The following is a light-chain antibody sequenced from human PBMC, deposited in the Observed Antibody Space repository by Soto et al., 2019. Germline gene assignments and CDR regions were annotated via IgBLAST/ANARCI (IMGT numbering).Light chain of an antibody. CDR1: QTISSW. Sequence: DIQLTQSPSFLSASEGDRVTITCRASQTISSWLAWYQQKPGKAPKLLIYKASTLKSGVPSRFSGSGSGTEFTLTISSLQPDDFATYYCQHYNSYGTFGQGTKVDI. V-gene: IGKV1-5*03. CDR2: KAS. CDR3: QHYNSYGT. J-gene: IGKJ1*01.